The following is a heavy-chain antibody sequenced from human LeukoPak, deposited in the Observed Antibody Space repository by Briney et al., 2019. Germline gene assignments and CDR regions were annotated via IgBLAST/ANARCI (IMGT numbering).Heavy chain of an antibody. J-gene: IGHJ6*03. Sequence: SVNVSCKASGCTFSSYAINWVRQAPGQGLEWMGRIIHIFCTANFAQKFHDRVTITTDGSIRTPYVDLSSLTADGTAGHNCASGSGYSYGYGSAYYYYYYMDVWGKGTTVTVSS. CDR1: GCTFSSYA. CDR3: ASGSGYSYGYGSAYYYYYYMDV. CDR2: IIHIFCTA. V-gene: IGHV1-69*05. D-gene: IGHD5-18*01.